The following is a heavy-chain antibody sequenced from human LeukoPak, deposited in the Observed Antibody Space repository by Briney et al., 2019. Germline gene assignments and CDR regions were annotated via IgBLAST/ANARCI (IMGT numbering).Heavy chain of an antibody. J-gene: IGHJ4*02. D-gene: IGHD2-2*01. Sequence: ASVKVSCKVSGYTLTELSTHWVRQAPGKGLEWMGGFDPEDGETIYAQKFQGRVTMTEDTSTDTAYMELSSLRSEDTAVYYCATDLGCSSTSCSDYWGQGTLVTVSS. V-gene: IGHV1-24*01. CDR1: GYTLTELS. CDR2: FDPEDGET. CDR3: ATDLGCSSTSCSDY.